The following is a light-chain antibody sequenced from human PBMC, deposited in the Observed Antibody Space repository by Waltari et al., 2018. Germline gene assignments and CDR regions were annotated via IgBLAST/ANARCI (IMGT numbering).Light chain of an antibody. Sequence: QSALTQPPSASGPPGQSVTISCTGTSSVVGGYNYVSWYQQHPGKAPKVMIYEVNKRPSGVPDRFSGSKSGNTASLPVSGLQAEDEADYYCSSYAGSNNLLFGGGTKLTVL. CDR3: SSYAGSNNLL. J-gene: IGLJ2*01. CDR1: SSVVGGYNY. V-gene: IGLV2-8*01. CDR2: EVN.